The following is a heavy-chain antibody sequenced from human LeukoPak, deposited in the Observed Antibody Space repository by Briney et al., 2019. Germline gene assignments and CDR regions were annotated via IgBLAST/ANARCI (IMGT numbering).Heavy chain of an antibody. Sequence: SETLSLTCTVSGYSISSGYYWGWIRQPPGKGLEWSGSIYHSGSTYYNPALKSRVAISVDTTKNQLSLKLSSVTAADTAVYYCARSYDYVWGTFHWGQGTLVTVSS. CDR2: IYHSGST. D-gene: IGHD3-16*01. CDR3: ARSYDYVWGTFH. J-gene: IGHJ4*02. CDR1: GYSISSGYY. V-gene: IGHV4-38-2*02.